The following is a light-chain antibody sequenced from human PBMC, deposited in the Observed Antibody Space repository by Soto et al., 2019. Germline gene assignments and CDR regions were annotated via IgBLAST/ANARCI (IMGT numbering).Light chain of an antibody. J-gene: IGKJ4*01. CDR3: MQALQTPLT. V-gene: IGKV2-28*01. CDR1: QSLLHSNGYNY. Sequence: DIVMTQSPLSLPVTPGEPASISCRSSQSLLHSNGYNYLDWYLQKPGQSPQLLINLGSNRASGVPDRFSGSGSGTDFTLKISRVEDEDVGVYYCMQALQTPLTFGGGTKVEIK. CDR2: LGS.